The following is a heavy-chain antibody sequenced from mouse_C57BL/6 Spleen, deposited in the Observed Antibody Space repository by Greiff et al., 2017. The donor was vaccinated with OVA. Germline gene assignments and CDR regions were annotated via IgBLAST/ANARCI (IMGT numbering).Heavy chain of an antibody. CDR2: IWGVGST. CDR1: GFSLTSYG. V-gene: IGHV2-6*01. J-gene: IGHJ4*01. CDR3: ASSRGYAMDY. Sequence: QVHVKQSGPGLVAPSQSLSITCTVSGFSLTSYGVDWVRQSPGKGLEWLGVIWGVGSTNYNSALKSRLSISKDNSKSQVFLKMNSLQTDDTAMYYCASSRGYAMDYWGQGTSVTVSS. D-gene: IGHD1-1*01.